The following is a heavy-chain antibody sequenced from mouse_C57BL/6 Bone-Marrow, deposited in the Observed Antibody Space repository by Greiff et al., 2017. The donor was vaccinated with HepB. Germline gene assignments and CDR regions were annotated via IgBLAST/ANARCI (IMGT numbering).Heavy chain of an antibody. V-gene: IGHV14-1*01. J-gene: IGHJ4*01. CDR2: IDPEDGDT. D-gene: IGHD1-1*01. Sequence: LVESGAELVRPGASVKLSCTASGFNIKDYYMHWVKQRPEQGLEWIGRIDPEDGDTEYAPKFQGKATMTADTSSNTAYLQLSSLTSEDTAVYYCTTGYYGSSYKMDYWGQGTSVTVSS. CDR1: GFNIKDYY. CDR3: TTGYYGSSYKMDY.